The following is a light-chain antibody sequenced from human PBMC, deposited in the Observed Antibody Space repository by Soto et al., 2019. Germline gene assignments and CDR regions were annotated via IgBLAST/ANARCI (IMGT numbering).Light chain of an antibody. CDR2: GNN. Sequence: QSVLTQPPSVSGAPGQRVTISCTGSSSNIGARYDVHWYQQLPGAAPKLLIYGNNNRPSGVPDRFSGSKSGTSASLAITGLQTDDEADYYCQSYDSSLSAVVFGGGTKLTVL. CDR1: SSNIGARYD. V-gene: IGLV1-40*01. J-gene: IGLJ2*01. CDR3: QSYDSSLSAVV.